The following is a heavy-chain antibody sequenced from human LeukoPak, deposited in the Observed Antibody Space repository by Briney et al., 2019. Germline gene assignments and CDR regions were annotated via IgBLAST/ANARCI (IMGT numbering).Heavy chain of an antibody. CDR1: GFSFSNYA. V-gene: IGHV3-23*01. CDR2: ISGYGGST. D-gene: IGHD3-9*01. J-gene: IGHJ4*02. CDR3: AKETALAYYDILTGYSALSDY. Sequence: GGSLRLSCAASGFSFSNYAMNWVRQTPGKGLDWVSGISGYGGSTYYADSVKGRFTISRDNSKNTLYLQMNSLRAEDTAVYYCAKETALAYYDILTGYSALSDYWGQGTLVTVSS.